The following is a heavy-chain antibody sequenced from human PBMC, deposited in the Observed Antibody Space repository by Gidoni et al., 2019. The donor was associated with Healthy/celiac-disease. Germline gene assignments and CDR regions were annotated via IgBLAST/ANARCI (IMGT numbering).Heavy chain of an antibody. J-gene: IGHJ1*01. D-gene: IGHD3-22*01. V-gene: IGHV4-34*01. CDR1: GGSFSGYY. Sequence: QVQLQQWGAGLLKPSATLSLTCAVYGGSFSGYYWSWIRQPPGKGLEWIGEINHSGSTNYNPSLKSRVTISVDTSKNQFSLKLSSVTAADTAVYYCAAQEDYYDSSGYYYVRYFQHWGQGTLVTVSS. CDR3: AAQEDYYDSSGYYYVRYFQH. CDR2: INHSGST.